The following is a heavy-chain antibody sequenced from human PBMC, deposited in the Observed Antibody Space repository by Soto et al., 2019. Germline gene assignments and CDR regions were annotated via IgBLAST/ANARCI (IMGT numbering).Heavy chain of an antibody. D-gene: IGHD3-3*01. J-gene: IGHJ5*02. Sequence: SETLSLTCTVSGGSISSSSYYWGWIRQPPGKGLEWIGSIYYSGSTYYNPSLKSRVTISVDTSKNQFSLKLSSVTAADTAVYYCARPGRELLLYVSLFDPWGQGTLVTVSS. CDR2: IYYSGST. CDR3: ARPGRELLLYVSLFDP. V-gene: IGHV4-39*01. CDR1: GGSISSSSYY.